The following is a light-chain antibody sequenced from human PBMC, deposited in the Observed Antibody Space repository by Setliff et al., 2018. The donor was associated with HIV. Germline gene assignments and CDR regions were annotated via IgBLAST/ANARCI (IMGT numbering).Light chain of an antibody. CDR1: SSDVGGYNY. CDR2: DVS. J-gene: IGLJ1*01. V-gene: IGLV2-11*01. CDR3: CSYAGNAYV. Sequence: VLAQPRSVSGSPGQSVTISCTGTSSDVGGYNYVSWYHQHPGKAPKLMISDVSKRPSGVPDRFSGSKSGNTASLTISGLQAEDEADYYCCSYAGNAYVFGAGTKVTVL.